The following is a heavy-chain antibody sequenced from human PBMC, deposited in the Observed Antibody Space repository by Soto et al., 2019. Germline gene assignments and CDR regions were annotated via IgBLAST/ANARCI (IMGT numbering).Heavy chain of an antibody. CDR2: IWYDGSNK. CDR1: GFTFSSYG. J-gene: IGHJ4*02. Sequence: GGSLRLSCAASGFTFSSYGMHWVRQAPGKGLEWVAVIWYDGSNKYYADSVKGRFTISRDNSKNTLYLQMNSLRAEDTAVYYCVRDADVEHRRGPFDYWGQGTLVTVSS. V-gene: IGHV3-33*01. CDR3: VRDADVEHRRGPFDY.